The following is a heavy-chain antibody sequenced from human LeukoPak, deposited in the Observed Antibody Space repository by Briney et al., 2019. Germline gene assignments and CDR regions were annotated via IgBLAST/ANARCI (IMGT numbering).Heavy chain of an antibody. J-gene: IGHJ3*02. CDR1: GFTFSDYY. CDR3: ASDLGPYRIDAFDI. Sequence: GGSLRLSCAASGFTFSDYYMSWIRQAPGKGLEWVSYISSSGNTIYYADSVKGRFTISRDNAKNSLYLQMTRLRAEDTAVYYCASDLGPYRIDAFDIWGQGTMVTVSS. V-gene: IGHV3-11*01. CDR2: ISSSGNTI.